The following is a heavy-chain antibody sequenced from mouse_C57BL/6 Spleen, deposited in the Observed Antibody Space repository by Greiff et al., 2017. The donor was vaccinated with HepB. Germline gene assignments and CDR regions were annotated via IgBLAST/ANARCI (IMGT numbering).Heavy chain of an antibody. CDR1: GYSITSGYY. D-gene: IGHD1-1*01. CDR2: ISYDGSN. J-gene: IGHJ4*01. CDR3: AVLLRAYYAMDY. V-gene: IGHV3-6*01. Sequence: VQLKESGPGLVKPSQSLSLTCSVTGYSITSGYYWNWIRQFPGNKLEWMGYISYDGSNNYNPSLKNRISITRDTSKNKFFLKLNSVTTEDTATYYCAVLLRAYYAMDYWGQGTSVTVSS.